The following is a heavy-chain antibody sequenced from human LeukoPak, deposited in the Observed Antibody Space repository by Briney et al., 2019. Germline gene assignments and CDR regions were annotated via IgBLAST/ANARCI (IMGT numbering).Heavy chain of an antibody. CDR1: GFTFSSYS. Sequence: PGGSLRLSCAASGFTFSSYSMNWVRQAPGKGLEWVSYISSSSTIYYADSVKGRFTISRDNAKNSLYLQMNSLRAEDTAVYYCARSPYYYDSIGFDPWGQGTLVTVSS. V-gene: IGHV3-48*04. CDR2: ISSSSTI. J-gene: IGHJ5*02. CDR3: ARSPYYYDSIGFDP. D-gene: IGHD3-22*01.